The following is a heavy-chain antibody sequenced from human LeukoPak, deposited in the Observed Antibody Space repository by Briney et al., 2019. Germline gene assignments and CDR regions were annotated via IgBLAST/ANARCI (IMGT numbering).Heavy chain of an antibody. CDR3: ARQAVVVVAATLNWFDP. J-gene: IGHJ5*02. CDR1: GYSISSGYY. Sequence: PSETLSLTCAVSGYSISSGYYWGWIRPPPGKGLEGIGSIYNSGSTYYNPSLKSRVTISVDTSKNPFSLKLSSVTAADTAVYYCARQAVVVVAATLNWFDPWGQGTLVTVYS. CDR2: IYNSGST. D-gene: IGHD2-15*01. V-gene: IGHV4-38-2*01.